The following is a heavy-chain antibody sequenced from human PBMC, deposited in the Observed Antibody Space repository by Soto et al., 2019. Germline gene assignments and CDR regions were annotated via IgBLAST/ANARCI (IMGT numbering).Heavy chain of an antibody. CDR1: GFTFSSYA. CDR2: ISYDGSNK. J-gene: IGHJ6*02. CDR3: ASSTSSGSYGPYYYYGMDV. V-gene: IGHV3-30-3*01. Sequence: GGSLRLSCAASGFTFSSYAMHWVRQAPGKGLEWVAVISYDGSNKYYADSVKGRFTISRDNSKNTLYLQMNSLRAEDTAVYYCASSTSSGSYGPYYYYGMDVWGQGTTVTVSS. D-gene: IGHD1-26*01.